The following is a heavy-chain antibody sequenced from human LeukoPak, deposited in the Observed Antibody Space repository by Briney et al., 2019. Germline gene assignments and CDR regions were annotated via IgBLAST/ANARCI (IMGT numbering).Heavy chain of an antibody. CDR3: ARDPYGSGSTSFDI. CDR1: GFTFRSYG. CDR2: IWYDGSNK. J-gene: IGHJ3*02. V-gene: IGHV3-33*01. D-gene: IGHD3-10*01. Sequence: GGSLRLSCASSGFTFRSYGMHWVRQAPGKGLGWVAVIWYDGSNKYYADSVKGRFTISRDNSKNTLYLQTNSLRAEDTAVYYCARDPYGSGSTSFDIWGQGTMVTVSS.